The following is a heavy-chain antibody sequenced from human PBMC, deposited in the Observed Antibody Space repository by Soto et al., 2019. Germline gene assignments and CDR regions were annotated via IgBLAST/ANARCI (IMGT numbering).Heavy chain of an antibody. J-gene: IGHJ6*02. CDR3: ARDSALPGSTVYYGMDV. V-gene: IGHV6-1*01. CDR2: TYYRSKWYN. CDR1: GDSVSSNSAA. Sequence: SQTLSLTCAISGDSVSSNSAAWNWIRQSPSRGLEWLGRTYYRSKWYNDYAVSVKSRITINPDTSKNQFSLQLNSVTPEDTAVYYCARDSALPGSTVYYGMDVWGQGTTVTVSS. D-gene: IGHD1-1*01.